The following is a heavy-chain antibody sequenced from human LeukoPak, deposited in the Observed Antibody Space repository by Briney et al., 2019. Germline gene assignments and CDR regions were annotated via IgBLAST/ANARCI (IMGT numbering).Heavy chain of an antibody. CDR3: TKDPNGDYIGAFDP. J-gene: IGHJ5*02. CDR2: ITGGHYAT. D-gene: IGHD4-17*01. CDR1: GFSFSSFA. Sequence: PGGSLRLSCAASGFSFSSFAMTWVRQAPGKGLEWVSSITGGHYATYNTDSVKGRFTISRDNVKNTLYLQMNSLRADDTAIYYCTKDPNGDYIGAFDPWGQGTLVTVSS. V-gene: IGHV3-23*01.